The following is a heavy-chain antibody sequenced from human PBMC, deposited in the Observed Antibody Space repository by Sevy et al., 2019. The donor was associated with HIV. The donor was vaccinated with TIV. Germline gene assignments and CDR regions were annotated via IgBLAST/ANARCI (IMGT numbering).Heavy chain of an antibody. J-gene: IGHJ4*02. D-gene: IGHD2-15*01. CDR1: GFTFSSYV. CDR2: TSGSGGST. Sequence: GGSLRLSCAASGFTFSSYVMSWVRQAPGKGLEWVSGTSGSGGSTYYADSVKGRFTISRDNSKNMLYLQMNSLRAEDTAVYYCAKDIVVVVAAYRATAAFDYWGQGILVTVSS. V-gene: IGHV3-23*01. CDR3: AKDIVVVVAAYRATAAFDY.